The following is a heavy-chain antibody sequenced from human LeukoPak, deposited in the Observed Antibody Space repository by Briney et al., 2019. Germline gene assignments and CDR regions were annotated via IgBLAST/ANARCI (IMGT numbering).Heavy chain of an antibody. CDR3: ASTGYSSGASRVIDY. CDR2: INPNSGGT. CDR1: GYTFTGYY. J-gene: IGHJ4*02. V-gene: IGHV1-2*06. Sequence: GASVKVSCKVSGYTFTGYYMHWVRQAPGQGLEWMGRINPNSGGTNYAQKFQGRVTMTRDTSISTAYMELSRLRSDDTAVYYCASTGYSSGASRVIDYWGQGTLVTVSS. D-gene: IGHD6-19*01.